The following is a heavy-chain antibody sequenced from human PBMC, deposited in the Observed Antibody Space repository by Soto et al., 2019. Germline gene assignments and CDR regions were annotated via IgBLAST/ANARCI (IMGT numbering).Heavy chain of an antibody. CDR1: GFTFSSCA. D-gene: IGHD2-8*02. J-gene: IGHJ4*02. V-gene: IGHV3-30*18. Sequence: QVQLVESGGGVVQPGGSLRLSCAASGFTFSSCAMHWVRQVPGKGLEWLAVVSHDGSLYPYADSVKGRFSISRDNSRKTRYLQMNSLRPEDTAVYYCVKDRSDTWSFDYWGQGTLVTVSS. CDR2: VSHDGSLY. CDR3: VKDRSDTWSFDY.